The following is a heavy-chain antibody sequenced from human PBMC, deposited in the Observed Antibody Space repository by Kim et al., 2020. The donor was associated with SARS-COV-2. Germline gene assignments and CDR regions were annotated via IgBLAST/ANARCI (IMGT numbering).Heavy chain of an antibody. CDR1: GYTFTGYY. CDR2: INPNSGGT. D-gene: IGHD6-13*01. Sequence: ASVKVSCKASGYTFTGYYIHWVRQAPGQGLEWLGRINPNSGGTIYPQKFQGRVTMTRDTSISTAYMDLSRLRSDDTAVYYCARTAGGDSSSVWSWGQGTL. J-gene: IGHJ5*02. V-gene: IGHV1-2*06. CDR3: ARTAGGDSSSVWS.